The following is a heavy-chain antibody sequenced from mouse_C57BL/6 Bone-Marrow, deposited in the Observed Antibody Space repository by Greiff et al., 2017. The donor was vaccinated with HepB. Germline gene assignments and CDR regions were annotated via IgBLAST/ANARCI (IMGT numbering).Heavy chain of an antibody. CDR2: IDPETGGT. D-gene: IGHD4-1*01. Sequence: QVQLPQSGAELVRPGASVTLSCKASGYTFTDYEMHWVKQTPVHGLEWIGAIDPETGGTAYTQKFKGKAILTADTSSSPAYMELRSLTSEDSAVYYYTNPWDWGQGTTLTVSS. V-gene: IGHV1-15*01. CDR1: GYTFTDYE. J-gene: IGHJ2*01. CDR3: TNPWD.